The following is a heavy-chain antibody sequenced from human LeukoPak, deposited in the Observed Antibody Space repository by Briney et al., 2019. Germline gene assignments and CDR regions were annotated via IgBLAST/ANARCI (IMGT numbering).Heavy chain of an antibody. CDR1: GFTFTDYY. CDR2: ITSSGTII. D-gene: IGHD6-6*01. CDR3: AKGHFASSSFFDY. J-gene: IGHJ4*02. Sequence: GGSLRLSCAASGFTFTDYYMTWIRQAPGKGLEWVSYITSSGTIIYYADSVKGRFTISRDNAKNTLYLEMNNLRVEDTAVYYCAKGHFASSSFFDYWGQGTLVTVSS. V-gene: IGHV3-11*01.